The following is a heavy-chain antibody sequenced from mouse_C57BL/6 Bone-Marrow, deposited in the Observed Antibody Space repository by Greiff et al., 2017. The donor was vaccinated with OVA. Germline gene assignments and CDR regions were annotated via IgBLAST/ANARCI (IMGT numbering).Heavy chain of an antibody. D-gene: IGHD2-5*01. CDR2: ISNGGGIS. CDR3: ARSYYSKRSFDV. J-gene: IGHJ1*03. CDR1: GFTFSDYY. Sequence: EVQVVESGGGLVQPGGSLKLSCAASGFTFSDYYMYWVRQTPEKRLEWVAYISNGGGISYYPATVKGRFTISRDNAQNTLYMQVSRLKSEDTAMYYCARSYYSKRSFDVWGTGTTVTVSA. V-gene: IGHV5-12*01.